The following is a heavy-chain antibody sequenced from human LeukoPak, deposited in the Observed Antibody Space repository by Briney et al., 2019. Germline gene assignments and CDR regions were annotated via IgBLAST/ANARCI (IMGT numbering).Heavy chain of an antibody. J-gene: IGHJ5*02. D-gene: IGHD3-10*01. Sequence: ASVKVSCKVSGYTLTELSMHWVRQAPGKGLEWMGGFDPEDGETIYAQKFQGRVTMTEDTSTDTAYMELSSLRSEDTAVYYCATVWFGKLPAPGRAWSAPWGQGTLVTVS. CDR1: GYTLTELS. V-gene: IGHV1-24*01. CDR3: ATVWFGKLPAPGRAWSAP. CDR2: FDPEDGET.